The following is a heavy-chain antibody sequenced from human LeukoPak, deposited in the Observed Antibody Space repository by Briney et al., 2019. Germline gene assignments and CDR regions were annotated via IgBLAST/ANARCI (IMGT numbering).Heavy chain of an antibody. Sequence: NPSETLSLTCAVYGGSFSGYYWSWIRQPPGKGLEWIGEINHSGSTNYNLSLKSRVTISVDTSKNQFSLKLSSVTAADTAVYYCAREGDDDYSNSYYYYGMDVWGQGTTVTVSS. CDR2: INHSGST. CDR1: GGSFSGYY. V-gene: IGHV4-34*01. J-gene: IGHJ6*02. D-gene: IGHD4-11*01. CDR3: AREGDDDYSNSYYYYGMDV.